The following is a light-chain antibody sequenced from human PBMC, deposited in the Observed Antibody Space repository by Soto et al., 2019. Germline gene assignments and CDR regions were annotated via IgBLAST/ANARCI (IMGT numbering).Light chain of an antibody. J-gene: IGKJ5*01. CDR1: QSVDTY. Sequence: EIVLTQYPATLSLSPGEIATLSCRASQSVDTYLAWYQQKSGQAPSLLIYDASKRATGIPARFSGSGSGTDLTLTISSLEPDGFAVYYCQQRDNLPTFGQGTRLEIK. CDR3: QQRDNLPT. V-gene: IGKV3-11*01. CDR2: DAS.